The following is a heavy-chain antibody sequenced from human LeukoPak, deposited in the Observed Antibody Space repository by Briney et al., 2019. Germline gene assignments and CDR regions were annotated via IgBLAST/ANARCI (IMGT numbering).Heavy chain of an antibody. D-gene: IGHD6-19*01. CDR1: GFTFSSYA. CDR2: ITSSSSYI. CDR3: AREMLAAVAAQS. Sequence: PGGSLRLSCAPSGFTFSSYAMNWARQAPGKGLEWVSSITSSSSYIYYADSVKGRFTISRDNAKNSLYLQMNSLRTEDTAVYYCAREMLAAVAAQSWGQGTLVTVSS. V-gene: IGHV3-21*01. J-gene: IGHJ5*02.